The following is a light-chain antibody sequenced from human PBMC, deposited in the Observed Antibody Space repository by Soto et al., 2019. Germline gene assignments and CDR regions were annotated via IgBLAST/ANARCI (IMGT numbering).Light chain of an antibody. CDR2: GTS. J-gene: IGKJ4*01. CDR3: KQRNSWPLT. CDR1: QSLSSTY. V-gene: IGKV3D-20*02. Sequence: EIVLTQSPGTLSLSPGQTATLSCRASQSLSSTYLAWIQQKPGQAPRLLIYGTSSRATGIQDRFSGSGSGTDFTLTISSLEPEDFAFYYCKQRNSWPLTFGGGTKVDIK.